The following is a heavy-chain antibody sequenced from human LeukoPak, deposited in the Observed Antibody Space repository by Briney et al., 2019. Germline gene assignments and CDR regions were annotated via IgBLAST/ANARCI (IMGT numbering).Heavy chain of an antibody. CDR2: INHTGST. CDR1: GGSFSGYY. CDR3: ARGGYNIARKKHATDY. D-gene: IGHD1-14*01. J-gene: IGHJ4*02. V-gene: IGHV4-34*01. Sequence: PSETLSLTCGVYGGSFSGYYYNWIRQSPGKGLEWIAEINHTGSTNYNPSLKSRVTISIDTSKNQFSLKLNSLTAADTAVYYCARGGYNIARKKHATDYWGQGTLVTVSS.